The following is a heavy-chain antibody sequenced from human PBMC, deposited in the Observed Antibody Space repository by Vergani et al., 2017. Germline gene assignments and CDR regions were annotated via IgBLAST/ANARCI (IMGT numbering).Heavy chain of an antibody. CDR1: GYTFTSYY. D-gene: IGHD4-23*01. CDR2: INPSGGST. J-gene: IGHJ6*03. Sequence: QVQLVQSGAEVKKPGASVKVSCKASGYTFTSYYMHWVRQAPGQGLEWMGIINPSGGSTSYAQKFQGRVTMPRDTSTSTVYMDLSSLRSEDTAVYYCARDYGGKGGAVFESYYYYMDVWGKGTTVTVSS. V-gene: IGHV1-46*03. CDR3: ARDYGGKGGAVFESYYYYMDV.